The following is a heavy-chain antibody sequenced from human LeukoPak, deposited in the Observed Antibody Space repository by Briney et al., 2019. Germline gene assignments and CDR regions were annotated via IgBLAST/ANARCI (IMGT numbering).Heavy chain of an antibody. CDR3: AREITSTGLDY. CDR1: GYTFTSHT. CDR2: ISAYNGNT. D-gene: IGHD2-2*01. Sequence: VAPVKVSCKASGYTFTSHTITWVRQAPGQGLEWMGWISAYNGNTQHAQKFQGRVTMTTDTSKNTVYMELRSLRSDDTAVYYCAREITSTGLDYWGQGTLVAVSS. J-gene: IGHJ4*02. V-gene: IGHV1-18*01.